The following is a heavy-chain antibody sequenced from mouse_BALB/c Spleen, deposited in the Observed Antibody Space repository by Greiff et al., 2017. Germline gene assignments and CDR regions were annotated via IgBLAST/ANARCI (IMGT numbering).Heavy chain of an antibody. CDR2: ISYDGSN. Sequence: EVKLMESGPGLVKPSQSLSLTCSVTGYSITSGYFWNWIRQFPGNKLEWMGYISYDGSNNYNPSLKNRISITRDTSKNQFFLKLNSVTTEDTATYDSAREKGITTATNDGMDYWGQGTSVTVSS. V-gene: IGHV3-6*02. CDR3: AREKGITTATNDGMDY. D-gene: IGHD1-2*01. J-gene: IGHJ4*01. CDR1: GYSITSGYF.